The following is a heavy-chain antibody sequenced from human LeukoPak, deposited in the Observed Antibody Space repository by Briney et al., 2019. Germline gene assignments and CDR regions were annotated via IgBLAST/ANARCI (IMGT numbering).Heavy chain of an antibody. D-gene: IGHD3-16*02. CDR1: GDSVSSNSAA. CDR3: ARVGRLRLGELSSRDLDY. Sequence: SQTLSLTCAISGDSVSSNSAAWNWIRQSPSRGLEWLGRTYYRSKWYNDYAVSVKSRITINPDTSKNQFSLQLNSVTPEDTAVYYCARVGRLRLGELSSRDLDYWGQGTLVTVSS. J-gene: IGHJ4*02. CDR2: TYYRSKWYN. V-gene: IGHV6-1*01.